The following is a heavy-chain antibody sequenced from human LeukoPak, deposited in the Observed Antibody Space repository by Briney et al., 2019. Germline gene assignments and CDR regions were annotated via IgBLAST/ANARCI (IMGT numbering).Heavy chain of an antibody. CDR2: IYYSGST. J-gene: IGHJ6*02. Sequence: SETLSLTCTVSSGSISSGGYYWSWIRQHPGKGLEWIGYIYYSGSTYYNPSLKSRVTISVDTSKNQFSLKLSSVTAADTAVYYCARDMRVSSYYYYGMDVWGQGTTVTVSS. CDR1: SGSISSGGYY. V-gene: IGHV4-31*03. CDR3: ARDMRVSSYYYYGMDV. D-gene: IGHD2-2*01.